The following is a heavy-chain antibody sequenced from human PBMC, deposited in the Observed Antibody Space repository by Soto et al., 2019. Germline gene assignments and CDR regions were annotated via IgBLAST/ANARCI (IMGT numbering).Heavy chain of an antibody. Sequence: QVQLVQSGAEVKKPGASVKVSCKASGYTFTSYGISWVRQAPGQGLEWMGWISAYNGNTNYAQKLQGRVTMTTDTSTSTAYMELRSLRSDDTAVYYCARDTDSSGYYYAGYCGMDVWGQGTTVTVSS. V-gene: IGHV1-18*01. CDR2: ISAYNGNT. J-gene: IGHJ6*02. CDR1: GYTFTSYG. D-gene: IGHD3-22*01. CDR3: ARDTDSSGYYYAGYCGMDV.